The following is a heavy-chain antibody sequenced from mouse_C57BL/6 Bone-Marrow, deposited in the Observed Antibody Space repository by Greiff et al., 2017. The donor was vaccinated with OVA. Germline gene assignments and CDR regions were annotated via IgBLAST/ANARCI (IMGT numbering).Heavy chain of an antibody. CDR1: GFTFSSYT. CDR3: ARSYYGSSDVEY. Sequence: EVKLVESGGGLVKPGGSLKLSCAASGFTFSSYTMSWVRQTPEKRLEWVATISGGGGNTYYPDSVKGRFTISRDNAKNTLYLQMSSLRSEDTALYYCARSYYGSSDVEYWGQGTTLTVSS. CDR2: ISGGGGNT. J-gene: IGHJ2*01. V-gene: IGHV5-9*01. D-gene: IGHD1-1*01.